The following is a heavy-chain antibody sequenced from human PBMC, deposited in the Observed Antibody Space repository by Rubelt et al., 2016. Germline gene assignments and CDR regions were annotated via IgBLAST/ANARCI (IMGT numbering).Heavy chain of an antibody. Sequence: EVQLVESGGGLVQPGGSLRLSCAASGFTFSSYSMNWVRQAPGKGLEWVSSISSSSSYIYYADSVKGRFTISRDNAKNSLYLQMNSLRAEDTAVYYCARLARYCSSTSCSFFDYWGQGTLVTVSS. CDR2: ISSSSSYI. D-gene: IGHD2-2*01. J-gene: IGHJ4*02. CDR3: ARLARYCSSTSCSFFDY. V-gene: IGHV3-21*01. CDR1: GFTFSSYS.